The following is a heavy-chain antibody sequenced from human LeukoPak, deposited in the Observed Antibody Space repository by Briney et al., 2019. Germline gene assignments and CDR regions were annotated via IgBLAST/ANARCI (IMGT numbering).Heavy chain of an antibody. CDR3: VRGGYRGYDYEY. CDR2: ISPNSDYK. J-gene: IGHJ4*02. D-gene: IGHD5-12*01. V-gene: IGHV3-21*01. CDR1: GFTFSTYS. Sequence: GGSLRHSCAVSGFTFSTYSMNWLRLAPGKGLEWVSSISPNSDYKHYADSVNGRFTISRDNAKNALYLQMNSLRAEDTAVYYCVRGGYRGYDYEYWGQGTLVTVSS.